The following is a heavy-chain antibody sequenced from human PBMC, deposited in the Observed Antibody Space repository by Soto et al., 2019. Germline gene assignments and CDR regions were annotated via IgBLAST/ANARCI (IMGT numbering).Heavy chain of an antibody. Sequence: PSETLSLTCTVSGGSFSSFYWSWIRQPPGKGLEWIGYLYYSGTTNYNPSLKSRVTISVDTSKNQFSLKLTSVTAADTAVYYCATYDSSGKFDFWGQGTLVTVSS. V-gene: IGHV4-59*01. CDR3: ATYDSSGKFDF. J-gene: IGHJ4*02. CDR1: GGSFSSFY. D-gene: IGHD3-22*01. CDR2: LYYSGTT.